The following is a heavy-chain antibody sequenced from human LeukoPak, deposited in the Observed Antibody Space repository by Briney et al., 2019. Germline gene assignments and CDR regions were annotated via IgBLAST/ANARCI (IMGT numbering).Heavy chain of an antibody. CDR3: ARVRKYRAAATRYYYGMDV. Sequence: SETLSLTCTVSGGSISSSGYYWSWIRQHPGKGLEWIGYIYYSGSTYYNPSLKSRVTISVDTSKNQFSLKLSSVTAADTAVYYCARVRKYRAAATRYYYGMDVWGQGTTVTVSS. D-gene: IGHD2-2*01. J-gene: IGHJ6*02. CDR2: IYYSGST. CDR1: GGSISSSGYY. V-gene: IGHV4-31*03.